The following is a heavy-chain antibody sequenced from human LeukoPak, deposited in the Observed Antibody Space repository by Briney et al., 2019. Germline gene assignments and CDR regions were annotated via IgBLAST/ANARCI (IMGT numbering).Heavy chain of an antibody. Sequence: SETLSLTCAVSGGSISSSSYYWGWIRQPPGKGLEWIGSIYYSGSTYYNPSLKSRVTISVDTSKNQFSLKLSSVTAADTAVYYCARGKKYYGSGRVTDYYYYMDVWGKGTTVTVSS. D-gene: IGHD3-10*01. V-gene: IGHV4-39*07. J-gene: IGHJ6*03. CDR3: ARGKKYYGSGRVTDYYYYMDV. CDR2: IYYSGST. CDR1: GGSISSSSYY.